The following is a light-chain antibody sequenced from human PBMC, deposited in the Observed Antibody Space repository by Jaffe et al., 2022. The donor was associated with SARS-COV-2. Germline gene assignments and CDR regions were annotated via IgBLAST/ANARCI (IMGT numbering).Light chain of an antibody. Sequence: EIVLTQSPGTLSLSPGERATLSCRASQSVRSSYLAWYQRKPGQAPRILIYGASSRATGIPDRLSGSGSGTDFTLTISRLEPEDFAVYYCQQYGSSPLTFGGGTKVEIK. J-gene: IGKJ4*01. CDR3: QQYGSSPLT. CDR1: QSVRSSY. CDR2: GAS. V-gene: IGKV3-20*01.